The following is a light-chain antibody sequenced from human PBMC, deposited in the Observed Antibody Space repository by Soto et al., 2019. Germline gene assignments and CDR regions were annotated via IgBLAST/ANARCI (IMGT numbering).Light chain of an antibody. CDR1: QSVSSY. J-gene: IGKJ2*01. V-gene: IGKV3-11*01. CDR2: DAS. Sequence: EIVLTQSPATLSLSPGERATLSCRASQSVSSYLAWYQQKPGQAPRLLIYDASNRATGIPARFSGSGSGTDFTLTISSLEPEDFAVYFCQQYNNWRSYTFGQGTKVEIK. CDR3: QQYNNWRSYT.